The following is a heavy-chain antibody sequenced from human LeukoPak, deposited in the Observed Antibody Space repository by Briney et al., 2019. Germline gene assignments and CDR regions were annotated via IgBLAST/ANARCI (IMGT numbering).Heavy chain of an antibody. V-gene: IGHV3-33*06. D-gene: IGHD2-2*01. CDR1: GFTFSSYG. J-gene: IGHJ6*03. CDR2: IWYDGSNK. Sequence: GRSLRLSCAASGFTFSSYGMHWVRQAPGKGLEWVAVIWYDGSNKYYADSVKGRFTISRDNSKNTLYLQMNSLRAEDTAVYYCAKEEWDLYCSSTSCNNYYYYYMDVWGKGTTVTVSS. CDR3: AKEEWDLYCSSTSCNNYYYYYMDV.